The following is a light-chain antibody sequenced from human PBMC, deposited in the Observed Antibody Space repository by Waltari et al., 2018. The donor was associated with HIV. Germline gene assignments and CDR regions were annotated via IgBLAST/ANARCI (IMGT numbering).Light chain of an antibody. V-gene: IGLV3-1*01. CDR2: QDI. J-gene: IGLJ2*01. Sequence: SYELTQPPSLSVSPGQTASIACSGYKLGETYASWYQQKPGQSPVLVIYQDIKRPSGIPERLSGSNSGNTATLTISGTQAMDEADYYCQTWDSRTVVFGGGTKLTVL. CDR3: QTWDSRTVV. CDR1: KLGETY.